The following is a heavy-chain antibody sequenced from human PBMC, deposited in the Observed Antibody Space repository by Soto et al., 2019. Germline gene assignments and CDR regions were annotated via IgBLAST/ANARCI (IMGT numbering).Heavy chain of an antibody. CDR2: IYHSGST. CDR1: GGSISSGGYS. V-gene: IGHV4-30-2*01. Sequence: SETLSLTCAVSGGSISSGGYSWSWIRQPPGKGLEWIGYIYHSGSTYYNPSLKSRVTISVDRSKNQFSLKLSSVTAADTAVYYCARFIGERATRNYFDYWGQGTLVTVSS. D-gene: IGHD1-26*01. CDR3: ARFIGERATRNYFDY. J-gene: IGHJ4*02.